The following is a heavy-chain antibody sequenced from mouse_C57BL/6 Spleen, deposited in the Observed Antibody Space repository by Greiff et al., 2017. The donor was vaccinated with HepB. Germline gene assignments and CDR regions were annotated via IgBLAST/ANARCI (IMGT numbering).Heavy chain of an antibody. Sequence: QVQLQQPGAELVKPGASVKLSCKASVYTFTSYWMHWVKQRPGQGLEWIGMIHPNSGSTNYNEKFKSKATLTVDKSSSTAYMQLSSLTSEDSAVYYCARGYGSSPPFAYWGQGTLVTVSA. CDR3: ARGYGSSPPFAY. D-gene: IGHD1-1*01. V-gene: IGHV1-64*01. CDR2: IHPNSGST. CDR1: VYTFTSYW. J-gene: IGHJ3*01.